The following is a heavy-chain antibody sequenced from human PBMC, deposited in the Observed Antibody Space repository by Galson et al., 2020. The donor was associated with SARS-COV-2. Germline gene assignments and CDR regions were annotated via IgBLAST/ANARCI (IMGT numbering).Heavy chain of an antibody. CDR2: FDPEDGET. Sequence: GESLKISCEVSGYTLTELSMHWVRQAPGKGLEWMGGFDPEDGETIYAQKFQGRVTMTEDTSTDTAYMELSSLRSEDTAVYYCATDSPLHRTNWFDPWGQGTLVTVSS. J-gene: IGHJ5*02. V-gene: IGHV1-24*01. CDR3: ATDSPLHRTNWFDP. CDR1: GYTLTELS.